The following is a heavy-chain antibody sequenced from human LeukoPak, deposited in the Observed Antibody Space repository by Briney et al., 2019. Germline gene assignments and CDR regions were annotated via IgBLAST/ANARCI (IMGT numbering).Heavy chain of an antibody. CDR1: GFTFNTYA. J-gene: IGHJ5*02. Sequence: SGGSQRLSCAASGFTFNTYAMSWVRQAPGKGLEWVSGISGSGGSTDYADSVKGRFTISRDNSKNTLYLQMNSLRAEDTAVYYCAKDRYYDSSASGWFDPWGQGTLVTVSS. CDR2: ISGSGGST. V-gene: IGHV3-23*01. D-gene: IGHD3-22*01. CDR3: AKDRYYDSSASGWFDP.